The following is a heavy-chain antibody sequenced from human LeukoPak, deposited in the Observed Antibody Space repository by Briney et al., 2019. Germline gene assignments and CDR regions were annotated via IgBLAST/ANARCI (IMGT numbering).Heavy chain of an antibody. D-gene: IGHD6-6*01. CDR2: IYTSGST. CDR1: GGSISSGSYY. V-gene: IGHV4-61*02. Sequence: SQTLSLTCTVSGGSISSGSYYWSWIRQPAGKGLEWIGRIYTSGSTNYNPSLKSRVTISVDTSKNQFSLKLSSVTAADTAVYYCARVGIAARGDDFDIWGQGTMVTVSS. CDR3: ARVGIAARGDDFDI. J-gene: IGHJ3*02.